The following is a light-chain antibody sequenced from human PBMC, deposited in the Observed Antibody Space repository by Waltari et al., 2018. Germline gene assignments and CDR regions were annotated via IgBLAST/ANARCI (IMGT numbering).Light chain of an antibody. CDR3: CSYTTSSTLDVV. J-gene: IGLJ2*01. V-gene: IGLV2-14*03. CDR2: DVS. CDR1: SSAVGGYHS. Sequence: QSALTQPASVSGSPGQSIPLSCTAPSSAVGGYHSVSWYQQYPGNAPILITYDVSNRPSGVSNRFSGSKSGNTASLTISGLQAEDEADYYCCSYTTSSTLDVVFGGGTKVTVL.